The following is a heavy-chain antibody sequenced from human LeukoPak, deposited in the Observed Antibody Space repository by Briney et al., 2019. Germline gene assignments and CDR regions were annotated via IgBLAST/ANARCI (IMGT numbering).Heavy chain of an antibody. CDR3: ARVQGYDSPFDY. CDR1: GFTFSSYS. CDR2: ISGSSSTI. D-gene: IGHD3-22*01. Sequence: GGSLRLSCAASGFTFSSYSMNWVRQAPGKGLEWVSYISGSSSTIYYADSVKGRFTISRDNAKNSLYLQMNSLRAEDTAVYYCARVQGYDSPFDYWGQGTLVTVSS. V-gene: IGHV3-48*01. J-gene: IGHJ4*02.